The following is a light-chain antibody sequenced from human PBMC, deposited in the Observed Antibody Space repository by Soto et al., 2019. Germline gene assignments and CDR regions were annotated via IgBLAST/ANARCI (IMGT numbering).Light chain of an antibody. J-gene: IGLJ1*01. V-gene: IGLV1-47*01. Sequence: QYVLTQPPSASGTPGQRVTISCSGSSSNIGSNYVYWYQQLPGTAPKLLIYRNNQRPSGVPDRFSGSKSGTSASLAISGLRSEDEADYYCAAWDDSLSGSDVFGTGTKVTVL. CDR2: RNN. CDR3: AAWDDSLSGSDV. CDR1: SSNIGSNY.